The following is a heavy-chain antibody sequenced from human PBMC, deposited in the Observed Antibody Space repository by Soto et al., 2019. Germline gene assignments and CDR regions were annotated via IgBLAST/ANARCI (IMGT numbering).Heavy chain of an antibody. D-gene: IGHD3-22*01. J-gene: IGHJ6*02. CDR3: AAEGGREYYYDSSGLINYYYYYGMDV. Sequence: KLCFNASRFTFTISAMQWVRQALGQRVEWIGWIVVGIVNTNYAQKFQERVTITRDMSTSTAYMELSSLRSEDTAVYYCAAEGGREYYYDSSGLINYYYYYGMDVWGQGTKFTVSS. CDR1: RFTFTISA. V-gene: IGHV1-58*02. CDR2: IVVGIVNT.